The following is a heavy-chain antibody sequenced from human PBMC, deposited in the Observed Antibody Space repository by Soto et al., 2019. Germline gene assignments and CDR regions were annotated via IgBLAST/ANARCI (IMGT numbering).Heavy chain of an antibody. CDR3: VTENGELKWFGEQPPIPRYGLDG. J-gene: IGHJ6*02. Sequence: GGSLRLSCAASGFTFNSYGIHWVRQAPGKGLEWVATFSHDGTNDYYVDSVKGRFTISRDNSKNILFLQMNSLRAEDTAVYYCVTENGELKWFGEQPPIPRYGLDGWGQGTTVTVSS. CDR2: FSHDGTND. CDR1: GFTFNSYG. D-gene: IGHD3-10*01. V-gene: IGHV3-30*03.